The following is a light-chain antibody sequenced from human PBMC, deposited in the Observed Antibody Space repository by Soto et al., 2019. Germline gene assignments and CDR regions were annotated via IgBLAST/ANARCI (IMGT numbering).Light chain of an antibody. V-gene: IGKV3-15*01. J-gene: IGKJ1*01. CDR3: QQYNNWPPAWT. CDR1: QSVTNS. Sequence: EIVLAQSPVPLSFSPGERATLSCRASQSVTNSFLAWYQQKPGQAPRLLIYGASRRATGIPARFSGSGSGTQFTLTISSLQSEDFAVYYCQQYNNWPPAWTFGQGTKVDIK. CDR2: GAS.